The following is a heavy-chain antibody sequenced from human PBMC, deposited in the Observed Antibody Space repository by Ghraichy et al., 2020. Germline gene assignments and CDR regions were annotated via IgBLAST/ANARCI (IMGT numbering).Heavy chain of an antibody. CDR3: AREGNYYDSSGYSNAFFDS. CDR2: ISYSGST. CDR1: GGSISNYY. Sequence: SETLSLTCTVSGGSISNYYWSWIRQPPGKGLEWSGYISYSGSTDYNPSLKSRVTISVDTSKNHFSLRLSSVTAANTAVYYCAREGNYYDSSGYSNAFFDSWGQGTLVTVSS. J-gene: IGHJ4*02. V-gene: IGHV4-59*01. D-gene: IGHD3-22*01.